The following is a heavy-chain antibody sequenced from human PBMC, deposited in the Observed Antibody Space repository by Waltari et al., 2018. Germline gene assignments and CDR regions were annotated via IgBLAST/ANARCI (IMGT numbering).Heavy chain of an antibody. V-gene: IGHV3-73*01. Sequence: EVQLAVSGGGLVQPGGSLRLSCVGSGFTFSDSGIHWVRQASGKGLEWVGRSRRKPNGYTTAYDASVKGRFTVSRDDSKNTAYLQMNSLKTEDTAVYYCTKQGVNEWSDYWGQGILVTVSS. CDR3: TKQGVNEWSDY. J-gene: IGHJ4*02. D-gene: IGHD3-3*01. CDR2: SRRKPNGYTT. CDR1: GFTFSDSG.